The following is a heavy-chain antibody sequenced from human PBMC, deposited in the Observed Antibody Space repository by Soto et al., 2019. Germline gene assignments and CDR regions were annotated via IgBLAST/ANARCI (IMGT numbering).Heavy chain of an antibody. J-gene: IGHJ4*02. Sequence: PGGSLRLSCAASRFTFSSYAMIWVRQAPGKGLEWVSAISGSGAYTYYANSVKGRFTISRDNSKNTLYLQLNSLRAEDTAVYYCAKYGCSSTACQCDYWGQGTLVTVSS. CDR3: AKYGCSSTACQCDY. CDR1: RFTFSSYA. D-gene: IGHD2-2*01. V-gene: IGHV3-23*01. CDR2: ISGSGAYT.